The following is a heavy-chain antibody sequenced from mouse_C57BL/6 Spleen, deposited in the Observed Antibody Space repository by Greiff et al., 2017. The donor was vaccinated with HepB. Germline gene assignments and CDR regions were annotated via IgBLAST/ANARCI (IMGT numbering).Heavy chain of an antibody. D-gene: IGHD2-5*01. Sequence: EVKLQQSGPELVKPGASVKISCKASGYSFTDYNMNWVKQSNGKSLEWIGVINPNYGTTSYNQKFKGKATLTVDQSSSTAYMQLNSLTSEDSAVYYCARLNYSNYDWYFDVWGTGTTVTVSS. V-gene: IGHV1-39*01. CDR3: ARLNYSNYDWYFDV. J-gene: IGHJ1*03. CDR1: GYSFTDYN. CDR2: INPNYGTT.